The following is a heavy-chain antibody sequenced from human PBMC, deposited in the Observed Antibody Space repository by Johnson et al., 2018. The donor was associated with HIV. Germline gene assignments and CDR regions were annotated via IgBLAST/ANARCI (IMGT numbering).Heavy chain of an antibody. CDR2: IRYDGSNN. V-gene: IGHV3-33*08. D-gene: IGHD1-26*01. CDR3: ARETDIAPYSGSYPTQAFDI. CDR1: GFTFSSYG. Sequence: QVQLVESGGGVVQPGRSLRLSCAASGFTFSSYGMHWVRQAPGKGLEWVAVIRYDGSNNYYADSVKGRFNISRDNSKNTLDRQMNSLRAEDTAVYCCARETDIAPYSGSYPTQAFDIWGQGTMVTVSS. J-gene: IGHJ3*02.